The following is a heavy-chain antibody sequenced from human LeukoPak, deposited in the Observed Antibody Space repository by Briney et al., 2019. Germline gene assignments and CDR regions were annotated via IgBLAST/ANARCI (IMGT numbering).Heavy chain of an antibody. CDR1: GFTFSSYA. Sequence: PGRSLRLSCAASGFTFSSYAMHWVRQAPGKGLEWVAVISYDGSNKYYADSVKGRFTISRDNSKNTLYLQMNSLRAEDTAVYYCARAYDSSGYLPNWFDPWGQGTLVTVSS. CDR3: ARAYDSSGYLPNWFDP. V-gene: IGHV3-30*04. CDR2: ISYDGSNK. J-gene: IGHJ5*02. D-gene: IGHD3-22*01.